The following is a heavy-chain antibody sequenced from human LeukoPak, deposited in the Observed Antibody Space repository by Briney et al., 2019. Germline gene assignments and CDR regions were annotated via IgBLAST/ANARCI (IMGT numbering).Heavy chain of an antibody. CDR2: ISSSSSYI. V-gene: IGHV3-21*01. CDR1: GYTFSSYS. CDR3: AKGRGWEASYYYYYMDV. D-gene: IGHD1-26*01. J-gene: IGHJ6*03. Sequence: GGSLRLSCAASGYTFSSYSMNWVRQAPGKGLEWVSSISSSSSYIYYADSVKGRFTISRDNAKNSLYLQMNSLRAEDTAVYYCAKGRGWEASYYYYYMDVWGKGTTVTISS.